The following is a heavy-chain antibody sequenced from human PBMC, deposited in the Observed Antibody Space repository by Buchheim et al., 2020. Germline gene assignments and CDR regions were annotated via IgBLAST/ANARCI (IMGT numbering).Heavy chain of an antibody. CDR1: GFTFGDYA. D-gene: IGHD3-3*01. CDR2: IRSTAYGGTT. V-gene: IGHV3-49*03. CDR3: TRDVPGHYLKDYDFWSGYYKRQEVYGMDV. J-gene: IGHJ6*02. Sequence: EVQLVESGGGLVQPGRSLRLSCKASGFTFGDYAMSWFRQAPGKGLEWVGFIRSTAYGGTTAYAASVKGRFTISRDDSKSIAYLQMNSLKTEDTAVYYCTRDVPGHYLKDYDFWSGYYKRQEVYGMDVWGQGTT.